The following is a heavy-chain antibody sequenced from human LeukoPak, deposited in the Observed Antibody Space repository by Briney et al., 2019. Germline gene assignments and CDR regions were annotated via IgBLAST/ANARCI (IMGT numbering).Heavy chain of an antibody. J-gene: IGHJ4*02. CDR1: GFTFSSYA. CDR2: ISYDGSNK. CDR3: ARDPGDYATFFDY. D-gene: IGHD4-17*01. Sequence: GGSLRLSCAASGFTFSSYAMHWVRQAPGKGLEWVAVISYDGSNKYYADSVKGRFTISRDSSKNTLYLQMNSLRAEDTAVYYCARDPGDYATFFDYWGQGTLVTVSS. V-gene: IGHV3-30-3*01.